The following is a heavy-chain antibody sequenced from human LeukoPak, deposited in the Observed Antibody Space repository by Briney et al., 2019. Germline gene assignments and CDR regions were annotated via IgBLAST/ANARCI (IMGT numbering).Heavy chain of an antibody. CDR1: GGSISGYY. V-gene: IGHV4-59*08. CDR2: IYYGGTT. D-gene: IGHD6-13*01. CDR3: ARVQKGIAAAGTGGGWFDP. Sequence: SETLSLTCTVSGGSISGYYWSWIRQPPGKGLEWIGYIYYGGTTNYNPSLKTRLTISLDTSKNQFSLKLSSVTAADTAVYYCARVQKGIAAAGTGGGWFDPWGQGTLVTVSP. J-gene: IGHJ5*02.